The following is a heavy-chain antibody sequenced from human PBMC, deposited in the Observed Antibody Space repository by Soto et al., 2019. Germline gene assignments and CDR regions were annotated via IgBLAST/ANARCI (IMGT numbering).Heavy chain of an antibody. D-gene: IGHD4-17*01. CDR1: GYTFTTYG. J-gene: IGHJ6*02. Sequence: QVHLVQSGAEVKKPGASLKVSCKASGYTFTTYGINWVRQAPGQGLEWMGWISGYNGNTKYAQKFQGRVTMTTDTSTNTAYMEVRRLRSDDMAVYYCARSGDLPYYYYGMDVWGQGTTVTVSS. CDR3: ARSGDLPYYYYGMDV. CDR2: ISGYNGNT. V-gene: IGHV1-18*03.